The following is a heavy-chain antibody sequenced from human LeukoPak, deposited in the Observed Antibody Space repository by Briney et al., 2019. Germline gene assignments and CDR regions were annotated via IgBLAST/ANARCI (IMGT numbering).Heavy chain of an antibody. CDR3: ARSPYYDSSGYYFG. V-gene: IGHV4-59*01. Sequence: KTSETLSLTCTVSGGSISSYYWSWIRQPPGKGLEWIGYIYYSGSTNYNPSLKSRVTISVDTSKNQFSLKLSSVTAADTAVYYCARSPYYDSSGYYFGWGQGTLVTVSS. D-gene: IGHD3-22*01. CDR1: GGSISSYY. J-gene: IGHJ4*02. CDR2: IYYSGST.